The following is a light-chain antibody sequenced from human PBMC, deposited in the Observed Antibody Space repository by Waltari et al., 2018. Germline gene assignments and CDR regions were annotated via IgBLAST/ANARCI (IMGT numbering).Light chain of an antibody. J-gene: IGLJ3*02. Sequence: QSALTQPASVSGSPGQSVTISCTGNSSNVGFFNLVSWYQHHPGKAPKLMIYAVRDRTSWVSNRFSGSKSGYTASLTISGLQAEDEADYYCCSYAGRSTWVFGGGTKVTVL. CDR1: SSNVGFFNL. V-gene: IGLV2-23*02. CDR2: AVR. CDR3: CSYAGRSTWV.